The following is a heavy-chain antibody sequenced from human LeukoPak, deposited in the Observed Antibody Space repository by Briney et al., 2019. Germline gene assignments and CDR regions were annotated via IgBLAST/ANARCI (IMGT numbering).Heavy chain of an antibody. CDR1: GYTFTSYG. CDR3: ARDRSPYSYVAATFDY. Sequence: ASVKVSCKASGYTFTSYGISWVRQAPGQGLEWMGWISAYNGNTNYAQKLQGRVTMTTDTSTSTAYMELRSLRSDDTAVYYCARDRSPYSYVAATFDYWGQGTLVTVS. J-gene: IGHJ4*02. CDR2: ISAYNGNT. D-gene: IGHD5-18*01. V-gene: IGHV1-18*01.